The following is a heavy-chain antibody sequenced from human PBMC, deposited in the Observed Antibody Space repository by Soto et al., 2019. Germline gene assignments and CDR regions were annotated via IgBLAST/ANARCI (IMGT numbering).Heavy chain of an antibody. CDR2: MNPNSGNT. CDR1: GYTFTSYD. V-gene: IGHV1-8*01. CDR3: ATGSITIFGVVITRDAFDI. D-gene: IGHD3-3*01. J-gene: IGHJ3*02. Sequence: QVQLVQSGAEVKKPGASVKVSCKASGYTFTSYDINWVRQATGQGLEWMGWMNPNSGNTGYAQKFQGRVTMTRNTSISTAYMELSSLRSEVTAVYYCATGSITIFGVVITRDAFDIWGQGTMVTVSS.